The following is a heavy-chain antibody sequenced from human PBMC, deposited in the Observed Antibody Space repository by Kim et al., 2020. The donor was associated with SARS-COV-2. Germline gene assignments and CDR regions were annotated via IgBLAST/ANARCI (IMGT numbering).Heavy chain of an antibody. V-gene: IGHV3-9*01. J-gene: IGHJ3*01. CDR3: AKAHVTGNAFAF. CDR1: GFTFGDYA. Sequence: GGSLRLSCAASGFTFGDYAMHWVRQAPGKGLEWVAGISRNSGGIGTADTTKGRFTITSSNAKNSLTPQMQSQRAEAEASDDCAKAHVTGNAFAF. D-gene: IGHD2-21*02. CDR2: ISRNSGGI.